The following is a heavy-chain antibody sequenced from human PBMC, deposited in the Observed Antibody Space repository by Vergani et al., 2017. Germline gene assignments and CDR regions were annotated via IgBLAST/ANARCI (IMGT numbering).Heavy chain of an antibody. J-gene: IGHJ4*02. CDR2: INPSGGST. CDR3: ARGKDIVVVPAAEASRDDY. Sequence: QVQLVQSGAEVQKPGASVKVSCKASGYTFTSYYMHWVRQAPGQGLEWMGIINPSGGSTSYAQKFQGRVTMTRDTSTSTVYMELSSLRSEDTAVYYCARGKDIVVVPAAEASRDDYWGQGTLVTVSS. CDR1: GYTFTSYY. D-gene: IGHD2-2*01. V-gene: IGHV1-46*01.